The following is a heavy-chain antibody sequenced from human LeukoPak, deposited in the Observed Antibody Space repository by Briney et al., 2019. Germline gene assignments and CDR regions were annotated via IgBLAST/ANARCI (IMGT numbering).Heavy chain of an antibody. CDR2: INHSGST. CDR1: GGSFSGYY. Sequence: SETLSLTCAAYGGSFSGYYWSWIRQPPGKGLEWIGEINHSGSTNYNPSLKSRVTISVDTSKNQFSLKLSSVTAADTAVYYCARRRYGYVWGSYRYQYFDYWGQGTLVTVSS. V-gene: IGHV4-34*01. D-gene: IGHD3-16*02. J-gene: IGHJ4*02. CDR3: ARRRYGYVWGSYRYQYFDY.